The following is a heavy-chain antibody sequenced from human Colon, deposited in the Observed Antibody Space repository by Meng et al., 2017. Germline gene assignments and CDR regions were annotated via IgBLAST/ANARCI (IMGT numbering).Heavy chain of an antibody. CDR3: ARVPLSVVVVAASFDY. CDR1: GYTFSNYG. J-gene: IGHJ4*02. Sequence: QVQLVQSGSGLKKPGASVKISCKASGYTFSNYGIHWVRQAPGQGLQWMGWINSYSGNPTYAQGFTGRFVFSLDTSVSTAFLQINNLETVDTAVYYCARVPLSVVVVAASFDYWGQGTLVTVSS. D-gene: IGHD2-15*01. CDR2: INSYSGNP. V-gene: IGHV7-4-1*02.